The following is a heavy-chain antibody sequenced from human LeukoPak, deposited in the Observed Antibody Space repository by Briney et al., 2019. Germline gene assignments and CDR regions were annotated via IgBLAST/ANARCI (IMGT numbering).Heavy chain of an antibody. J-gene: IGHJ3*02. Sequence: GGSLRLSCAASGFTVSSNYMSWVRQAPGKGLEWVSVIYSGGSTYYAYSVKGRFTISRDNSKNTLYLQMNSLRAEDTAVYYCAREYTVTTDDAFDIWGQGTMVTVSS. CDR2: IYSGGST. D-gene: IGHD4-17*01. CDR1: GFTVSSNY. CDR3: AREYTVTTDDAFDI. V-gene: IGHV3-53*01.